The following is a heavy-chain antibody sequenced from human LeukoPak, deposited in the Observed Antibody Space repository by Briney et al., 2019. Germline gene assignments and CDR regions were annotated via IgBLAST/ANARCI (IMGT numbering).Heavy chain of an antibody. CDR2: IYYSGST. D-gene: IGHD5-18*01. CDR1: GGSISSYY. CDR3: ARRAPYSYEWSTLDY. Sequence: SETLSLTYTVSGGSISSYYWSWIRQPPGKGLEWIGYIYYSGSTNYNPSLKSRVTISVETSKNQFSLKLSSVTAADTAVYYCARRAPYSYEWSTLDYWGQGTLVTVSS. J-gene: IGHJ4*02. V-gene: IGHV4-59*01.